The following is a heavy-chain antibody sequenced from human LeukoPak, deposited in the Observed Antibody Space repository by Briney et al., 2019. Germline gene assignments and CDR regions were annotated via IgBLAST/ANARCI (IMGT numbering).Heavy chain of an antibody. V-gene: IGHV4-59*01. D-gene: IGHD4-23*01. J-gene: IGHJ2*01. CDR3: ARESTVVSWYFDL. CDR2: IYYSGST. Sequence: SETLSLTCTVSGGSISSYYWSWIRQPPGKGLEWIGYIYYSGSTNYNPSLKSRVTISVDTSKNQFSLKLSSVTAADTAVYYCARESTVVSWYFDLWGRGTLVTVSS. CDR1: GGSISSYY.